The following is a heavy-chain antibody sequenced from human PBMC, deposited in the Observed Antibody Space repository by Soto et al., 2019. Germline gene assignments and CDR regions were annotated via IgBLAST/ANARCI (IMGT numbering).Heavy chain of an antibody. CDR3: VVQRTTRPQWLVRWFDP. Sequence: PGGSLRLSCAASGFTFSSYSMNWVRQAPGKGLEWVSSISSSSSYIYYADSVKGRFTISRDNAKNSLYLQMNSLRAEDTAVYYCVVQRTTRPQWLVRWFDPWGQGTLVTVSS. CDR1: GFTFSSYS. J-gene: IGHJ5*02. CDR2: ISSSSSYI. D-gene: IGHD6-19*01. V-gene: IGHV3-21*01.